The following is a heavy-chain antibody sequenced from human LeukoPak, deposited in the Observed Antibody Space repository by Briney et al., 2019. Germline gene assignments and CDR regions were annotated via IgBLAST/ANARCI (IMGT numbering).Heavy chain of an antibody. D-gene: IGHD5-18*01. Sequence: PGGTLRLSCAASGFTFSSYSMNWVRQAPGKGLEWVSSISSSSSYIYYADSVKGRFTISRDNAKNSLYLQMNSLRAEDTAVYYCARDGYSYGYSHNDYWGQGTLVTVSS. CDR2: ISSSSSYI. CDR1: GFTFSSYS. J-gene: IGHJ4*02. CDR3: ARDGYSYGYSHNDY. V-gene: IGHV3-21*01.